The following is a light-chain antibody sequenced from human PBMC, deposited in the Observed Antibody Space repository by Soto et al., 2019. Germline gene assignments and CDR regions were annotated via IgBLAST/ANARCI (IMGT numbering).Light chain of an antibody. CDR3: SSYAGSNTLV. V-gene: IGLV2-8*01. Sequence: QSVLTQPPSASGSPGQSVTIPCTGTSSDVDIYNYVSWYQQHPGKAPKLIIYEVTKRPSGVPDRFSGSKSGNTASLTVSGLQTEDEAEYYCSSYAGSNTLVFGTGTKLTVL. CDR2: EVT. J-gene: IGLJ1*01. CDR1: SSDVDIYNY.